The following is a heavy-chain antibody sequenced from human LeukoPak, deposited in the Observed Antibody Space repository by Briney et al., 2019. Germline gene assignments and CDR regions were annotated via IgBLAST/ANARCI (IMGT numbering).Heavy chain of an antibody. J-gene: IGHJ4*02. D-gene: IGHD3-10*01. Sequence: GGSLRLSCAASGFTFSSYAMSWVRQAPGKGLEWVSGISGSGGSTYYADSAKGRFTISRDNSKNTLYLQMNSLRAEDTALYYCAREGPSYGSGSYLDYWGQGTLVTVSS. CDR1: GFTFSSYA. CDR2: ISGSGGST. CDR3: AREGPSYGSGSYLDY. V-gene: IGHV3-23*01.